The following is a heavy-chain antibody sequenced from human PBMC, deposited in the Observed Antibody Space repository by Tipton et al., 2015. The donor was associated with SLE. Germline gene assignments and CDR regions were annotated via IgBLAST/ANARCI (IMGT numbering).Heavy chain of an antibody. Sequence: TLSLTCSVSGGSVSSSLYYWGWIRQPPGKGLEWIGSIYYTGNTFKNPSLESRVTMSVDTSKSQFSLTLTSVTAADTATYFCARDSSGGYNWFDPWGQGTLVTVSS. V-gene: IGHV4-39*07. J-gene: IGHJ5*02. CDR2: IYYTGNT. CDR1: GGSVSSSLYY. CDR3: ARDSSGGYNWFDP. D-gene: IGHD3-22*01.